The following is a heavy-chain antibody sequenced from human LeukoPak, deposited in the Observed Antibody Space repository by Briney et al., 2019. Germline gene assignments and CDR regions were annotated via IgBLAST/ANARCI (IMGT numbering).Heavy chain of an antibody. CDR1: GGSFSGYY. CDR3: ARGRGSGWYWYFDY. D-gene: IGHD6-19*01. V-gene: IGHV4-34*01. J-gene: IGHJ4*02. CDR2: INHSGST. Sequence: SETLSLTCAVYGGSFSGYYWSWIRQPPGKGLEWIGEINHSGSTNYNPSLKSRVTISVDTSKNQFSPKLSSVTAADTAVYYCARGRGSGWYWYFDYWGQGTLVTVSS.